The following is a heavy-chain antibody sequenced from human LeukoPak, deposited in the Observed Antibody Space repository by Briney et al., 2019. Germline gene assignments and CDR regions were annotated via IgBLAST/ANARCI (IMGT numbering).Heavy chain of an antibody. V-gene: IGHV3-23*01. Sequence: GGSLRLSCAASGFTFSSYAMSWVRQAPGRGLEWVSAISGSSGSTYYADSVKGRFTISRDNSKNTLYLQMNSLRAEDTAVYYCAKDAYDILTGEAFDIWGQGTMVTVSS. CDR1: GFTFSSYA. J-gene: IGHJ3*02. CDR3: AKDAYDILTGEAFDI. D-gene: IGHD3-9*01. CDR2: ISGSSGST.